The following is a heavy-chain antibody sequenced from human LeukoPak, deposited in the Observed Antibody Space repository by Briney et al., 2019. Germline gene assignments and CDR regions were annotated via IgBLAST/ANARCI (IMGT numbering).Heavy chain of an antibody. CDR2: IHSDGSTT. J-gene: IGHJ4*02. V-gene: IGHV3-74*01. D-gene: IGHD3-10*01. CDR3: AREATFGELLPFDS. CDR1: GFTFSDFW. Sequence: GGSLRLSCAASGFTFSDFWMHWVRQVPGKGLVWVSRIHSDGSTTNYADSVKGRFTISRDNAKNTLYLQMNSLRVEDTAVYYCAREATFGELLPFDSWGQGNLVTVSS.